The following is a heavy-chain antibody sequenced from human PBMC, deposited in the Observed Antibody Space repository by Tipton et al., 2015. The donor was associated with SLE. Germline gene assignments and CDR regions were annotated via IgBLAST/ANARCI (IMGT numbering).Heavy chain of an antibody. Sequence: GLVKHSQTLSLTCAISGDSVSTNSAAWPWIRQSPSRGLEWLGRTYYRSKWYSDYAVSVKSRITINPDTSKNQFSLQLNSVTPEDTAVYYCARVWGTGSRGVDYWGQGALVTVSS. J-gene: IGHJ4*02. V-gene: IGHV6-1*01. CDR2: TYYRSKWYS. D-gene: IGHD2-2*01. CDR1: GDSVSTNSAA. CDR3: ARVWGTGSRGVDY.